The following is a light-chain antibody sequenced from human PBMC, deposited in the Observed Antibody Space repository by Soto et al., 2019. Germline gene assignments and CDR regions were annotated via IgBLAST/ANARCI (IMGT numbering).Light chain of an antibody. CDR3: SSYTSSSTSSSTLYV. V-gene: IGLV2-14*01. Sequence: QSVLTQPASVSGSPGQSITISCTGTSSGVGDYNYVSWYQQHPGKAPKLMIYDVSNRPSGVSNRFSGSKSGNTASLTISGLQAEDEADYYCSSYTSSSTSSSTLYVFGTGTKVTVL. CDR2: DVS. J-gene: IGLJ1*01. CDR1: SSGVGDYNY.